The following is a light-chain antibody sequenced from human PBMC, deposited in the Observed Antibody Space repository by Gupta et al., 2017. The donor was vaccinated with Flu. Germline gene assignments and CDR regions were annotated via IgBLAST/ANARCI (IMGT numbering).Light chain of an antibody. CDR2: DAS. CDR1: ESISKY. Sequence: EIVLTQSPVTLSLSPGQRATLSCRASESISKYLAWYQHKPGQAPRLLIYDASNRASGIPARFSGSGSGTDFTLTISSLHPEDFAVYYCQQRSNWPPLTFGGGTKVEIK. J-gene: IGKJ4*01. CDR3: QQRSNWPPLT. V-gene: IGKV3-11*01.